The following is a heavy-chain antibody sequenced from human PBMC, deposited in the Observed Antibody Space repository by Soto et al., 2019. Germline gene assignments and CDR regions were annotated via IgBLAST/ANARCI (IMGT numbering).Heavy chain of an antibody. CDR2: IIPSFGTA. V-gene: IGHV1-69*13. D-gene: IGHD5-18*01. CDR1: GGTFSSYA. Sequence: SVKVSCKASGGTFSSYAISWVRQAPGQGLEWMGGIIPSFGTANYAQKFQGRVTITADESTSTAYMELSSLRSEDTAVYYCARDRGRRTWIQLTNGFDPWGQGTLVTVAS. CDR3: ARDRGRRTWIQLTNGFDP. J-gene: IGHJ5*02.